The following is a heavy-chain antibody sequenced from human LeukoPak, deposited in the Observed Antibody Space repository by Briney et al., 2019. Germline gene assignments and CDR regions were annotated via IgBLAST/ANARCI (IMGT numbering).Heavy chain of an antibody. CDR2: IYYTGST. D-gene: IGHD2-2*01. J-gene: IGHJ5*02. Sequence: KPSETLSLTCTVSGGSISNYYWSWIRQPPGKGLELIGYIYYTGSTTYNPSLKSRATISVDTSKNQFSLKLSSVTAADTAVYYCARYRSTTTCYSPWFDPWGQGTLVTVSS. V-gene: IGHV4-59*08. CDR3: ARYRSTTTCYSPWFDP. CDR1: GGSISNYY.